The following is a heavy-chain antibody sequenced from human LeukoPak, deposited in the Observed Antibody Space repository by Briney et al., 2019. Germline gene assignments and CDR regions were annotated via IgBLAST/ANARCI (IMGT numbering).Heavy chain of an antibody. V-gene: IGHV3-21*01. CDR3: ARDRTMTGDRGIDY. D-gene: IGHD3-22*01. CDR1: GFTVSTYR. CDR2: ISNSGYT. Sequence: PGGSLRLSCAASGFTVSTYRMHWVRQVPGKGLEWVSAISNSGYTYYADSLKGRVTISRDNAKSSLYLQMNSLRAEDTAVYYCARDRTMTGDRGIDYWGQGTPVTVSS. J-gene: IGHJ4*02.